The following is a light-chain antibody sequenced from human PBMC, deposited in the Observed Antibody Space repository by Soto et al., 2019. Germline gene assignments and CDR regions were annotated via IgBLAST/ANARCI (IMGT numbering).Light chain of an antibody. Sequence: EIVMTQSPDTLSVSPGERATLSCRASQSVSTNLAWYQQKPGQAPRLLIYGASTRATGIPARFSGSGSGTEFTLTISSLQSEDFAVYHCQQYNTWPYTFGQGTKLEIK. V-gene: IGKV3-15*01. CDR1: QSVSTN. J-gene: IGKJ2*01. CDR3: QQYNTWPYT. CDR2: GAS.